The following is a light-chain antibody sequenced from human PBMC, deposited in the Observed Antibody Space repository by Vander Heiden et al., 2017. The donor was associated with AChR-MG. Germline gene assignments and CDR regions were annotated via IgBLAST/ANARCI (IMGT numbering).Light chain of an antibody. CDR2: SNN. J-gene: IGLJ3*02. V-gene: IGLV1-44*01. Sequence: QSVLTQPPSASGTPGQRVTTSCSGSSSNIGRNTVNWYQQLPGTAPKLLIYSNNQRPSGVPDRFSGSKSGTSASLAISGLQSEDEADYYCAAWDDSLNGRWVFGGGTKLTVL. CDR1: SSNIGRNT. CDR3: AAWDDSLNGRWV.